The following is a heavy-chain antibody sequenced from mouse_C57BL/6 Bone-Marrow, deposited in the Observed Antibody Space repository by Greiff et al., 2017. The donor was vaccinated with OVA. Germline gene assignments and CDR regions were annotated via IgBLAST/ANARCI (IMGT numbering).Heavy chain of an antibody. V-gene: IGHV1-72*01. CDR1: GYTFTSYW. J-gene: IGHJ4*01. D-gene: IGHD1-1*01. CDR3: ARRGFTTVVATDAMDY. CDR2: IDPNSGGT. Sequence: QVQLQQPGAELVKPGASVKLSCKASGYTFTSYWMHWVKQRPGRGLEWIGRIDPNSGGTKYNEKFKSKATLTVDKPSSTAYMQLSSLTSEDSAVYYCARRGFTTVVATDAMDYWGQGTSVTVSS.